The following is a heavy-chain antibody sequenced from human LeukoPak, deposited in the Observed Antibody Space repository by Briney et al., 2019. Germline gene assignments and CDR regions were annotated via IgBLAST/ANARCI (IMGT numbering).Heavy chain of an antibody. V-gene: IGHV1-18*01. D-gene: IGHD2-15*01. J-gene: IGHJ4*02. Sequence: ASVKVSCKASGYTFTSYGISWVRQAPGQGLEWMGWISAYNGNTNYAQKLQGRVTMTTDTSTSTAYMELRSLRSDDTAVYYCARGGCSGGSCYLYYFDYWGQGTLVTVSS. CDR2: ISAYNGNT. CDR1: GYTFTSYG. CDR3: ARGGCSGGSCYLYYFDY.